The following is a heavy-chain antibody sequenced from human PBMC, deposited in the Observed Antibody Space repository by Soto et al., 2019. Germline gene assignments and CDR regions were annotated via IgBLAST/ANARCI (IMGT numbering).Heavy chain of an antibody. J-gene: IGHJ4*02. CDR2: IYWDDDK. CDR3: AHAGDYDLLSFDH. V-gene: IGHV2-5*02. D-gene: IGHD4-17*01. Sequence: QITLKESGPPLVRPAHTLTLTCAFSGFSLTTTHMGVAWIRQPPGKAREWLALIYWDDDKRYSPSLKNGLAISKDPSRNRVDLTITNMNPEYTGTYFCAHAGDYDLLSFDHWGPGTLVTVSS. CDR1: GFSLTTTHMG.